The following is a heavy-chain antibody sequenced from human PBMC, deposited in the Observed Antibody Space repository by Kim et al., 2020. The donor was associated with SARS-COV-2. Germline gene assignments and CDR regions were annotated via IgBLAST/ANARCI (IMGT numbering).Heavy chain of an antibody. D-gene: IGHD2-2*01. V-gene: IGHV4-34*01. Sequence: SETLSLTCAVYGGSFSGYYWSWIRQPPGKGLEWIGEINHSGSTNYNPSLKSRVTISVDTSKNQFSLKLSSVTAADTAVYYCARARTDIVVVPRYYYGMDVWGQGTTVTVSS. CDR2: INHSGST. CDR1: GGSFSGYY. J-gene: IGHJ6*02. CDR3: ARARTDIVVVPRYYYGMDV.